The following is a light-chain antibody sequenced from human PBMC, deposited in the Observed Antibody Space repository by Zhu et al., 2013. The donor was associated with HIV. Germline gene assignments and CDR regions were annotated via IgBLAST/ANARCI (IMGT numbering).Light chain of an antibody. CDR3: VVWDDSVAAFV. Sequence: QSVLTQPPSASGTPGQRVTISCSGSSSNIGSNTVNWYQQLPGTAPNLLIYSNNQRPSGVPDRFSGSKSGTSASLAIRGLQPADEGDYYCVVWDDSVAAFVFAGGTKVTVL. CDR1: SSNIGSNT. CDR2: SNN. J-gene: IGLJ1*01. V-gene: IGLV1-44*01.